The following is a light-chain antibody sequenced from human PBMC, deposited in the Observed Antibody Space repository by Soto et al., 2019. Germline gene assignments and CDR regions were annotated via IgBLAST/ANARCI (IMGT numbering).Light chain of an antibody. CDR1: SSNIGSNS. Sequence: QSVLTQPHSASGTPGRRVTISCSGSSSNIGSNSVHWFQQVPGTAPKPLIYSSNQRPSGVPERFSGSKSGTSASLAISGLQSEDEADYYCAAWDDSLNGHIFGTGTKVPVL. CDR2: SSN. V-gene: IGLV1-44*01. J-gene: IGLJ1*01. CDR3: AAWDDSLNGHI.